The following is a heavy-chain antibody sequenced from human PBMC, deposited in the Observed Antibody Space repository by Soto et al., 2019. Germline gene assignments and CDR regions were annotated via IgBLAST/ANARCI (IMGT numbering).Heavy chain of an antibody. CDR1: GDSISSRSHY. V-gene: IGHV4-39*01. J-gene: IGHJ4*02. Sequence: QLQLQESGPGLVKPSETLSLTCIVSGDSISSRSHYWGWLRQPPRKGLEWIGNIFYSGTTYYNPSLKNRITISVDTSKNQFSLNLSSVTAADTAVYYCARRPRAAPFYDWGQGTLVTVSS. D-gene: IGHD6-13*01. CDR2: IFYSGTT. CDR3: ARRPRAAPFYD.